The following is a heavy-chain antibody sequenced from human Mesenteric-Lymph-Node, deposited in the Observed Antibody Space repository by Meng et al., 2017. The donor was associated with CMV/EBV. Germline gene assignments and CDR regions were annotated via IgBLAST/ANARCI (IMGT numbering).Heavy chain of an antibody. CDR3: AKDISPGGFGELGIAFDI. CDR1: GITFSSYW. Sequence: GESLKISCAASGITFSSYWMTWVRQAPGKGLEWVANIKKDGSEKYYVDSVKGRFTISRDNAKNSLYLQMNSLRAEDMALYYCAKDISPGGFGELGIAFDIWGQGTMVTVSS. CDR2: IKKDGSEK. V-gene: IGHV3-7*03. J-gene: IGHJ3*02. D-gene: IGHD3-10*01.